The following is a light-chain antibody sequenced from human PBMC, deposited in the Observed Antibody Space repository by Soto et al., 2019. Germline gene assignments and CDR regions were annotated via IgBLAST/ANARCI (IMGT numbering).Light chain of an antibody. CDR1: QTIGSW. V-gene: IGKV1-5*01. Sequence: DIQMTQSPSTLSASVGDRVTFTFRASQTIGSWLAWYQQKPGRAPKLLIFDASSLESGVPSRFSGNGSGTEFTLTISGLQPDDFASYYCQQYNSYSGMFGQGTKV. CDR2: DAS. CDR3: QQYNSYSGM. J-gene: IGKJ1*01.